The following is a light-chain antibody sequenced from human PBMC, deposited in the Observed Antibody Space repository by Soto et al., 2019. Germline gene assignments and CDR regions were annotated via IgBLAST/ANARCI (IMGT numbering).Light chain of an antibody. CDR2: AAS. CDR3: QQSYSTPLA. J-gene: IGKJ3*01. CDR1: HSISSY. V-gene: IGKV1-39*01. Sequence: DIQMTQSPSSLSASVGDRVTITCRASHSISSYLNWYQQKPGKAPKLLIYAASSLQSGVPSRVSGSGSGTDFTLTISSLQPEDFATYYCQQSYSTPLAFGPGTKVDIK.